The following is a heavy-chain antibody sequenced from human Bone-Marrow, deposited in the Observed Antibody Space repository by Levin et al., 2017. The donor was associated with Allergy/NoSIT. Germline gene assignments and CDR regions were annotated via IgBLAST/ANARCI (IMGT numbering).Heavy chain of an antibody. V-gene: IGHV4-59*01. D-gene: IGHD2-2*02. CDR3: ARELVLPATIRPFDP. CDR1: GGSINNFY. CDR2: ISSRGST. J-gene: IGHJ5*02. Sequence: PSETLSLTCTVSGGSINNFYWSWIRQPPGKGLEWIGYISSRGSTNYNPSLKSRVTISVDTSKNTFSLKLSSLTAADTAVYYCARELVLPATIRPFDPWGQGTLVTVSS.